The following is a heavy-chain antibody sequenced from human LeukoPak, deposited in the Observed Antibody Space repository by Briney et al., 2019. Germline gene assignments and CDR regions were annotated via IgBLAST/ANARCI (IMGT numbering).Heavy chain of an antibody. D-gene: IGHD3-16*01. V-gene: IGHV3-7*01. CDR1: GLTFSETW. Sequence: PGGSLTLSCAASGLTFSETWMSWVRQAPGQGLERVAAIKEDGSEKDYVDSVKGRFTISRDNAKNSLYLQMNSLRAEDTAVYYCATYTHWVAGDVWGQGTTVSVSS. CDR2: IKEDGSEK. J-gene: IGHJ6*02. CDR3: ATYTHWVAGDV.